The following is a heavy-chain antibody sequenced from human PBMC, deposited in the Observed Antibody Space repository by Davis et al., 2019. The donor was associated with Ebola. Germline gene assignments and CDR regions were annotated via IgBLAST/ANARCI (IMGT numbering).Heavy chain of an antibody. CDR3: ARDLGYCSGGSCFFSNWFDP. V-gene: IGHV1-69*04. D-gene: IGHD2-15*01. CDR2: IIPVVDTK. J-gene: IGHJ5*02. CDR1: GGTFTNYA. Sequence: SVKVSCKTSGGTFTNYAVNWVRQAPGQGLEWMGRIIPVVDTKDYAQKFQGRVTLTADKATNTAYMELSGLRFDDTAVYYCARDLGYCSGGSCFFSNWFDPWGQGTLVTVSS.